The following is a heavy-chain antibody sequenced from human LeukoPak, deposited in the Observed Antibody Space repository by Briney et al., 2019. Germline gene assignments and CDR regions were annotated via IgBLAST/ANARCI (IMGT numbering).Heavy chain of an antibody. V-gene: IGHV3-30*18. D-gene: IGHD3-3*02. CDR3: AKDSILGSERPKQFDY. CDR1: GFTFSSYG. CDR2: ISYDGSNK. Sequence: GGSLRLSCAASGFTFSSYGMHWVRQAPGKGLEWVAVISYDGSNKYYADSVKGRFTISRDNSKNTLYLQMNSLRAEDTAVYYCAKDSILGSERPKQFDYWGQGTLVTVSS. J-gene: IGHJ4*02.